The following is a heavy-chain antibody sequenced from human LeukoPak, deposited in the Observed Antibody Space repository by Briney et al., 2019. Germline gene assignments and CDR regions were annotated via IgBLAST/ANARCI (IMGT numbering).Heavy chain of an antibody. CDR1: GFTFSSYA. CDR3: AKVGNYYDFWSGRFDY. J-gene: IGHJ4*02. CDR2: ISGSGGST. D-gene: IGHD3-3*01. Sequence: GGSLRLSCAASGFTFSSYAMSWVRQAPGKGLEWVSAISGSGGSTYYADSVKGRFTISRDNSKNTLYLQMNSLRAEDTAVYYCAKVGNYYDFWSGRFDYWGQGTLVTVS. V-gene: IGHV3-23*01.